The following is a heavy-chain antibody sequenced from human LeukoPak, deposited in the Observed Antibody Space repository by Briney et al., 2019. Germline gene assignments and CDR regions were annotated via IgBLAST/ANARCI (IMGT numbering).Heavy chain of an antibody. D-gene: IGHD3-22*01. J-gene: IGHJ4*02. V-gene: IGHV1-2*02. CDR3: ALQNDSSPFDY. CDR1: GYTFTSYY. CDR2: INPNSGGT. Sequence: ASVKVSCKASGYTFTSYYIHWVRQAPGQGLEWMGWINPNSGGTNYAQKFQGRVTMTRDTSISTAYMELSRLRSDDTAVYYCALQNDSSPFDYWGQGTLVTVSS.